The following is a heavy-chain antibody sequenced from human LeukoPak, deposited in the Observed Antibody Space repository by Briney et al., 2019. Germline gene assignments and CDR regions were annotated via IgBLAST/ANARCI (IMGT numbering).Heavy chain of an antibody. D-gene: IGHD1-14*01. CDR1: GGSFSNYY. V-gene: IGHV4-4*07. CDR2: IYTSGST. Sequence: SETLSLTCTVSGGSFSNYYWSWIRQPAGKGLEWIGRIYTSGSTNYNPSVKSRVTMSVDTSNNQFSLKLTSVTAADTAVCYCARQPPQYYGMDVWGQGTTVTVSS. CDR3: ARQPPQYYGMDV. J-gene: IGHJ6*02.